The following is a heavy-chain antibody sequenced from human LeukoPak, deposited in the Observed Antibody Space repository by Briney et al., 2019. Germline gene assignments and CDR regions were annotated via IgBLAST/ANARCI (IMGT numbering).Heavy chain of an antibody. Sequence: PSETLSLTCAVYGGSFSGYYWTWIRQPPGKGLEWIGEINHSGSTNYNPSLKSRVTISVDTSKNQFSLKLSSVTAADTAVYYCARRPQWLVLVHYYYYYMDVWGKGTTVTISS. J-gene: IGHJ6*03. CDR1: GGSFSGYY. D-gene: IGHD6-19*01. CDR3: ARRPQWLVLVHYYYYYMDV. CDR2: INHSGST. V-gene: IGHV4-34*01.